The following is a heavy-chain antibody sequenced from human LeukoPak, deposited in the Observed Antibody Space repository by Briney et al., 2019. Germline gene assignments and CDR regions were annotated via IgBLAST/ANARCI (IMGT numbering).Heavy chain of an antibody. J-gene: IGHJ3*02. V-gene: IGHV3-74*01. CDR1: GFTFSSYW. CDR2: INSDGSST. D-gene: IGHD1-26*01. Sequence: GGSLRLSCAASGFTFSSYWMHWVRQAPGKGLVWVSRINSDGSSTSYADSVKGRFTISRDNAKNTLYLQMNSLRAEDTAVYYCAREVMGDDRGAFDIWGQGTMVTVSS. CDR3: AREVMGDDRGAFDI.